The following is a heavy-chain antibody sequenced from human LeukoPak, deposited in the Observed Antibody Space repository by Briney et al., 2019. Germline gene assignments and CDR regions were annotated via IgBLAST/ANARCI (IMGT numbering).Heavy chain of an antibody. Sequence: GGSLRLSCAASGFTFRSYSMNWVRQAPGKGLEWVSYISSGSGTIYYADSVKGRFTISRDNSKNTLYLQMNSLRAEDTAVYYCARGEGGEILWELSPWFVCWGQGTLVTVSS. CDR1: GFTFRSYS. CDR3: ARGEGGEILWELSPWFVC. D-gene: IGHD1-26*01. J-gene: IGHJ5*01. V-gene: IGHV3-48*01. CDR2: ISSGSGTI.